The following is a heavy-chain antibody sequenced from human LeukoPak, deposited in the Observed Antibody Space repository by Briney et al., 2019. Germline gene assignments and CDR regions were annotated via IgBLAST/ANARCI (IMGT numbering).Heavy chain of an antibody. V-gene: IGHV3-23*01. J-gene: IGHJ4*02. D-gene: IGHD2-15*01. CDR2: ISGSGGST. CDR1: GFTFSSYA. Sequence: EGSLRLSCAASGFTFSSYAMSWVRQAPGKGLEWVSAISGSGGSTYYADSVKGRFTISRDNSTNTLYLQMNSLRAEDTAVYYCAKLSCSGGSCKTNDYWGQGTLVTVSS. CDR3: AKLSCSGGSCKTNDY.